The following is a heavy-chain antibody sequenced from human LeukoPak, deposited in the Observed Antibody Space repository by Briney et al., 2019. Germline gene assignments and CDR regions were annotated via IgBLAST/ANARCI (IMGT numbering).Heavy chain of an antibody. J-gene: IGHJ6*02. CDR2: IIPILGIA. V-gene: IGHV1-69*04. CDR1: GGTFSSYT. Sequence: SVKVSCKASGGTFSSYTISWVRQAPGQGLEWMGRIIPILGIANYAQKFQGRVTITADKSTSTAYMELSSLRSEDTAVYYCVRDKGFWSGSPYYYYGMDVWGQGTTVTVSS. CDR3: VRDKGFWSGSPYYYYGMDV. D-gene: IGHD3-3*01.